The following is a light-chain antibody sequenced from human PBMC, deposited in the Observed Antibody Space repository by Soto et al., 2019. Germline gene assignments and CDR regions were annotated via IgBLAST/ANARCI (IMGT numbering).Light chain of an antibody. V-gene: IGKV1-5*01. CDR2: DAS. CDR1: QSISSW. CDR3: QQYNNYPWT. Sequence: DFPMTQSPSTLSASVGDRVTITCRASQSISSWLAWYQQKPGKVPELLIYDASSLESGVPSRFSGSGSGTEFTLTISSLQPDDFATYYCQQYNNYPWTFGQGTKVEIK. J-gene: IGKJ1*01.